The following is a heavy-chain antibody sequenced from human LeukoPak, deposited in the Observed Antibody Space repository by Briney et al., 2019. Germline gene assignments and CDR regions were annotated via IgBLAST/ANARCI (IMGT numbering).Heavy chain of an antibody. D-gene: IGHD6-13*01. V-gene: IGHV4-61*08. CDR3: ARFYSSSSWLDY. Sequence: SETLSLTCTVSGGSISSGGYYWSWIRQHPGKGLEWIGYIYYSGSTNYNPSLKSRVTISVDTSKNQFSLKLSSVTAADTAVYYCARFYSSSSWLDYWGQGTLVTVSS. CDR2: IYYSGST. J-gene: IGHJ4*02. CDR1: GGSISSGGYY.